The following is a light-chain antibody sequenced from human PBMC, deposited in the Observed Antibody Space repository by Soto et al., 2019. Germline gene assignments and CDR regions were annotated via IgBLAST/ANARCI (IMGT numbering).Light chain of an antibody. J-gene: IGKJ2*01. CDR1: QSISSY. V-gene: IGKV1-39*01. CDR3: QQSYSTPPTT. CDR2: AAS. Sequence: DIQMTQSPSSLSASVGDRVTITCRASQSISSYLNWYQQKPRKAPKLLIYAASSLQRGVPSRFSGSGSGTDVTLPISSMQHQDFATYYCQQSYSTPPTTFGQGTKLEIK.